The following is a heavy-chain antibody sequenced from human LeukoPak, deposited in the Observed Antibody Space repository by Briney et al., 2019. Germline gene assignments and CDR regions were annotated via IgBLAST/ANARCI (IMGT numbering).Heavy chain of an antibody. D-gene: IGHD3-3*01. CDR1: GFTFSSYW. Sequence: GGSLRLSCAASGFTFSSYWMSWVRQAPGKGLEWVANIKQDGSEKYYVDSVKGRFTISRDNAKNSLYLQMNSLRAEDTAVYYCAGDDDFWSGSDYYYYYGMDVWGQGTTVTVSS. J-gene: IGHJ6*02. V-gene: IGHV3-7*01. CDR3: AGDDDFWSGSDYYYYYGMDV. CDR2: IKQDGSEK.